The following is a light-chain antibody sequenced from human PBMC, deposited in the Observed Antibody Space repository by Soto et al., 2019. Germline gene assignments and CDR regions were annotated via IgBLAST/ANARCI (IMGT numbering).Light chain of an antibody. CDR1: QSVSSSY. V-gene: IGKV3-20*01. Sequence: EIVLTQSPGTLSLSPGERATLSCRASQSVSSSYLAWYQQKPGQAPRLLIYGASSRATGIPDRFSGSGSGTVFNLTINRLEPEDFAVYYCQQYGSSPRTFDKGTKVEIK. CDR2: GAS. CDR3: QQYGSSPRT. J-gene: IGKJ1*01.